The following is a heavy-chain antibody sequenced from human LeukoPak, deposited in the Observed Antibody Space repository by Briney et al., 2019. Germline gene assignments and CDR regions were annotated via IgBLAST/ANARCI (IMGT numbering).Heavy chain of an antibody. CDR2: ISGSGGGT. CDR1: GFTFSTYA. J-gene: IGHJ4*02. V-gene: IGHV3-23*01. Sequence: PGGSLRLSCTASGFTFSTYAMSWVRQAPGKGLEWVSAISGSGGGTYYADSVKGRFTVSRDNSKNTLYLQMNSLRPEDTAVYYCAKPMTTVVTALFGSWGQGTLVTVSS. D-gene: IGHD4-23*01. CDR3: AKPMTTVVTALFGS.